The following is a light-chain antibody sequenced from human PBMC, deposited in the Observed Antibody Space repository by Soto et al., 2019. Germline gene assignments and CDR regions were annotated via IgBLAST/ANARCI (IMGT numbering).Light chain of an antibody. CDR1: QSVGRN. CDR3: QQGAKWSPIT. V-gene: IGKV3-15*01. CDR2: DTS. J-gene: IGKJ5*01. Sequence: EIVLTQSPPTLPVSPGERATLSCRASQSVGRNLAWYQQKPGQAPRLVIYDTSARATGIPARFSGSGSGTEFSLTISSLQSEDFAVYYCQQGAKWSPITFGQGTRLEIK.